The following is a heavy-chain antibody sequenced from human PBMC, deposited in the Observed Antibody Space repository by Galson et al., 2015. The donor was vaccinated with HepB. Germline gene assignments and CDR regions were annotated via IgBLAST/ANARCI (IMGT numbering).Heavy chain of an antibody. Sequence: SLRLSCAASGFTFSSYGMHWVRQAPGKGLEWVAVIWYDGSNKYYADSVKGRFTISRDNSKNTLYLQMNSLRAEDTAVYYCARDYSRRVRAVRGYWGQGTLVTVSS. D-gene: IGHD1-26*01. V-gene: IGHV3-33*01. CDR3: ARDYSRRVRAVRGY. CDR1: GFTFSSYG. J-gene: IGHJ4*02. CDR2: IWYDGSNK.